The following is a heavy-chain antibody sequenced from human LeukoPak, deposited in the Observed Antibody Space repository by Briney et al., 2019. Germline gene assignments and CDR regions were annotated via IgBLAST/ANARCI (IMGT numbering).Heavy chain of an antibody. CDR3: ARVPRESNSH. CDR2: MNPNSGNT. D-gene: IGHD1-1*01. J-gene: IGHJ4*02. CDR1: GYTFSSYD. V-gene: IGHV1-8*01. Sequence: ASVKVSCKASGYTFSSYDINRVRQATGQGLEWMGYMNPNSGNTVYAQKFQGRVTMTRDTSISTAYMELSSLRFDDTAVYYCARVPRESNSHWGQGTLVTVSS.